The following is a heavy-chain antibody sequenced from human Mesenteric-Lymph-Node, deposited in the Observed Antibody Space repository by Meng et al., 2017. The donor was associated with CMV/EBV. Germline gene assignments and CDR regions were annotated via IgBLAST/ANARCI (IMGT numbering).Heavy chain of an antibody. Sequence: GNTFTKYHIHWVRQAPGQRLEWLGIINPSGGGTASAQKFQAKITMTRDTSTSTVYMALRNLGTEDTAVYFCARDLSSDTTSYYTPDYWGQGTLVTVSS. CDR3: ARDLSSDTTSYYTPDY. J-gene: IGHJ4*02. CDR2: INPSGGGT. CDR1: GNTFTKYH. V-gene: IGHV1-46*01. D-gene: IGHD2/OR15-2a*01.